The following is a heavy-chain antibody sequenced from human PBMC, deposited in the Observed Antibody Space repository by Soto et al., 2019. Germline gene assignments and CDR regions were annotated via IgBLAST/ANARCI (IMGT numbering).Heavy chain of an antibody. D-gene: IGHD3-3*01. CDR3: ARVNTIFGVAPDV. CDR1: GDSINSYY. Sequence: PSETLSLTCTVSGDSINSYYWTWIRQPPGKGLEWIGYLYYSGSTYYNPSLKSRVTISVDTSKNQFSLKLSSVTAADTAVYYCARVNTIFGVAPDVWGQGTTVTVSS. CDR2: LYYSGST. V-gene: IGHV4-59*12. J-gene: IGHJ6*02.